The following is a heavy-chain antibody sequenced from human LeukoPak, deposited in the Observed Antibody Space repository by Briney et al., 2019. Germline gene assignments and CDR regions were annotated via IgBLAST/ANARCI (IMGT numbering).Heavy chain of an antibody. CDR1: GGSISSYY. CDR3: ARHPPKSFFDY. V-gene: IGHV4-59*08. Sequence: KTSETLSLTCTVSGGSISSYYWSWIRQPPGKGLEWIAYIYYSGSTNYNPSLKSRVTISVDTSKNQFPLKLSSVTAADTAVYYCARHPPKSFFDYWGQGTLVTVSS. J-gene: IGHJ4*02. CDR2: IYYSGST. D-gene: IGHD1-26*01.